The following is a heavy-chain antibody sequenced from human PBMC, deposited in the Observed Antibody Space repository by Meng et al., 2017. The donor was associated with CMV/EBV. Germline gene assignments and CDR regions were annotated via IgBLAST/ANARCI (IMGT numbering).Heavy chain of an antibody. CDR3: ARNPQKGYDFWSGYSQTWNDAFDI. CDR2: MNPNSGNT. V-gene: IGHV1-8*03. D-gene: IGHD3-3*01. Sequence: ASVKVSCKASGYTFTSYDINWVRQATGQGREWMGWMNPNSGNTGYAQKFQGRVTITRNTSISTAYMELSSLRSEDTAVYYCARNPQKGYDFWSGYSQTWNDAFDIWGQGTMVTVSS. CDR1: GYTFTSYD. J-gene: IGHJ3*02.